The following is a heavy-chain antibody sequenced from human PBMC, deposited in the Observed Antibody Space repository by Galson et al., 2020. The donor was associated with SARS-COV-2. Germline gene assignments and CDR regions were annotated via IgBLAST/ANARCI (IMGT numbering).Heavy chain of an antibody. J-gene: IGHJ5*02. V-gene: IGHV1-2*02. CDR1: GYTFSDYY. D-gene: IGHD2-15*01. Sequence: ASVKVSCKTSGYTFSDYYIHWVRPAPGQGLEWMGWINPNSGGTKYAQKFQGRVTMTRDTSITTAYMELSWLRSDDTAVYYCTRDRPAATSPTLTGFDPWGQGTLVTVS. CDR2: INPNSGGT. CDR3: TRDRPAATSPTLTGFDP.